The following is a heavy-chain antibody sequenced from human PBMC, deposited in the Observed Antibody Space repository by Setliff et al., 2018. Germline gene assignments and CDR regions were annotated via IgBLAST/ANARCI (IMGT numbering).Heavy chain of an antibody. CDR2: INHRGST. CDR3: VHNFRSPNWYRGASAFDV. V-gene: IGHV4-34*01. CDR1: GDSFSDYY. Sequence: ASETLSLTCAVYGDSFSDYYWSWIRQPPGKGLEWIEEINHRGSTNYSPSLRSRVTMSVDKSKNQFSLNLNSVTAADTATYFCVHNFRSPNWYRGASAFDVWGQGTMVTVSS. D-gene: IGHD3-10*01. J-gene: IGHJ3*01.